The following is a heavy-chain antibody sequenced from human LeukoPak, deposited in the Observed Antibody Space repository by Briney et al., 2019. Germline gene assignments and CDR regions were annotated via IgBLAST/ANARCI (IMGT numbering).Heavy chain of an antibody. D-gene: IGHD5-12*01. CDR3: ARVGGYSGYDYLPDDY. Sequence: PGGSLRLSCAASGFTFSSYAMSWVRQAPGKGLEWVSAISGSGGSTYYADSVKGRFTISRDNSENTLYLQMNSLRAEDTAVYYCARVGGYSGYDYLPDDYWGQGTLVTVSS. CDR1: GFTFSSYA. J-gene: IGHJ4*02. V-gene: IGHV3-23*01. CDR2: ISGSGGST.